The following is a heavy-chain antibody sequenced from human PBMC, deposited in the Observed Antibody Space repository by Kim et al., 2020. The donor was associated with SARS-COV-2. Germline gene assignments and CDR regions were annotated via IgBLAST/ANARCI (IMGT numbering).Heavy chain of an antibody. CDR3: VKATYDSGNYNFDY. J-gene: IGHJ4*02. Sequence: ADSVKGRFTISRDTSKNTVYLQMNSLRAEDTAVYYCVKATYDSGNYNFDYWGQGTLVTVSS. V-gene: IGHV3-23*01. D-gene: IGHD3-10*01.